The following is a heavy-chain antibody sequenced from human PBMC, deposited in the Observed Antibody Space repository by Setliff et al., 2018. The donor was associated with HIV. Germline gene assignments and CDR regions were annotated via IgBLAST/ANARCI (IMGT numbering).Heavy chain of an antibody. D-gene: IGHD3-22*01. J-gene: IGHJ4*02. Sequence: PGGSLRLSCAASGFTFSSYSMNWVRQAPGKGLEWVSYISSSSNTIDYADSVKGRFTISRDNAKNSLYLQMNSLRAEDTAVYYCARDREYYDSSGSYYFDYWGQGTLVTVSS. CDR3: ARDREYYDSSGSYYFDY. V-gene: IGHV3-48*01. CDR1: GFTFSSYS. CDR2: ISSSSNTI.